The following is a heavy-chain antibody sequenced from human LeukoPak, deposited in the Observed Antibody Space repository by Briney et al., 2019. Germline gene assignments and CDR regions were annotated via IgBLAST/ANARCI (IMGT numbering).Heavy chain of an antibody. Sequence: PGGSLRLSCAASGFTFSSYAMTWVRQAPGKGPEWVSSISGSGGSRYYADSVKGRFTVSRDNSKNTLYLQMNSLRVEDTAVYYCAKDEDGSSWFSGAFDLWGQGTMVTVSS. V-gene: IGHV3-23*01. D-gene: IGHD6-13*01. CDR2: ISGSGGSR. CDR3: AKDEDGSSWFSGAFDL. J-gene: IGHJ3*01. CDR1: GFTFSSYA.